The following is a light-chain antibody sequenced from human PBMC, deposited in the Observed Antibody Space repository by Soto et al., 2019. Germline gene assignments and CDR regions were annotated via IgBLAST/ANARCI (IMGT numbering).Light chain of an antibody. CDR1: ERIYSAY. CDR3: QQYGNSPIT. J-gene: IGKJ5*01. Sequence: EVALTQSPGTLSLSRGEIATLSCRASERIYSAYLGWYQQKPGQAPRLLIYGTSSRATGIPDRFSGSGSGTDFTLTISRLEPEDFAVYYCQQYGNSPITFGQGTRLEIK. V-gene: IGKV3-20*01. CDR2: GTS.